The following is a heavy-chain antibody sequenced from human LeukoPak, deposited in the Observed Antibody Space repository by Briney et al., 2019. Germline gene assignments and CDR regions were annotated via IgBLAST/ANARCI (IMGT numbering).Heavy chain of an antibody. J-gene: IGHJ4*02. CDR3: ARESSNYDYVWGSYRYSYYFDY. D-gene: IGHD3-16*02. Sequence: ASVKVSCKASGYTFTGYYMHWVRQAPGQGLEWMGWINPNSGGTNYAQKFQGRVTMTRDTSISTAYMELSRLRSDDTAVYYCARESSNYDYVWGSYRYSYYFDYWGQGTLVTVSS. V-gene: IGHV1-2*02. CDR1: GYTFTGYY. CDR2: INPNSGGT.